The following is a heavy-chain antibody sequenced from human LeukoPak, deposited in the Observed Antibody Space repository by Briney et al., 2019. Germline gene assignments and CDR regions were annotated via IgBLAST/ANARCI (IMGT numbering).Heavy chain of an antibody. CDR3: ARLSRIATAGASCYNSFDT. CDR2: VYYTGSS. D-gene: IGHD6-13*01. V-gene: IGHV4-59*11. J-gene: IGHJ5*01. CDR1: GGSINEQA. Sequence: SETLSLTCTVAGGSINEQAWGGVRQPPGRGREWIGCVYYTGSSEYNACLNSGLTISTDTCNNQVSLKLTSVTSADTGIYCCARLSRIATAGASCYNSFDTWGQGTPVTVSS.